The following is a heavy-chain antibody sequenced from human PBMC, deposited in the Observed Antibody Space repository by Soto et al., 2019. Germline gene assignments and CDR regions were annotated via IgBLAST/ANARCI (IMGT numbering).Heavy chain of an antibody. CDR2: VSYSGTT. J-gene: IGHJ6*02. CDR1: GGSISGYY. Sequence: SETLSLTCTVSGGSISGYYWSWIRQPPGKGLEWIGYVSYSGTTTYNPSLKSRLTISVDTSKNQFSLNVSSVTAADTAVYYCGRLKDYYYGLDVWGQGTTVTVSS. CDR3: GRLKDYYYGLDV. V-gene: IGHV4-59*01.